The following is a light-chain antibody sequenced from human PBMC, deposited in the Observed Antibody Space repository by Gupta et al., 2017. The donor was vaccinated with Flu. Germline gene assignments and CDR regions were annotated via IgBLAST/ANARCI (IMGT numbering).Light chain of an antibody. CDR2: AAS. J-gene: IGKJ1*01. Sequence: PSSVSASVGDRVTITCRASQSLSNWLAWYQQKPGKAPKLLIYAASTLQSGVPSRFSGSKSGTDFTLTINSLQPEDFATYYCQQANSFPRTFGQGTKVEIK. CDR3: QQANSFPRT. V-gene: IGKV1-12*01. CDR1: QSLSNW.